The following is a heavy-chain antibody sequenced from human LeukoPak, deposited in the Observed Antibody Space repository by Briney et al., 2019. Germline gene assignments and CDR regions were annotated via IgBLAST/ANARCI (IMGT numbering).Heavy chain of an antibody. CDR1: GLTFSNDW. CDR2: IKQDGSEK. Sequence: GGSLRLSCAASGLTFSNDWMSWVRQAPGKGLEWVANIKQDGSEKYYVDSVKGRFTISRDNAKNSLYLQMNSLRAEDTAVYYCARRGDGGFDYWGQGTLVTVSS. V-gene: IGHV3-7*01. D-gene: IGHD5-24*01. CDR3: ARRGDGGFDY. J-gene: IGHJ4*02.